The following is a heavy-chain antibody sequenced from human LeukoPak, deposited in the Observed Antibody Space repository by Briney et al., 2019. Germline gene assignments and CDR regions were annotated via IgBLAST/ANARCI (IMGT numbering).Heavy chain of an antibody. D-gene: IGHD1-26*01. Sequence: PGRSLRLSCVASGFTFSRYDMHWVRQAPGKGLEWVAVIAYDGSNEIYADSVKGRFTITRDNSKNTLYLQMNSLRAEDTAVYYCAIGGSYYRFGRGQGTLVTVSS. J-gene: IGHJ4*02. CDR3: AIGGSYYRFG. V-gene: IGHV3-30-3*01. CDR2: IAYDGSNE. CDR1: GFTFSRYD.